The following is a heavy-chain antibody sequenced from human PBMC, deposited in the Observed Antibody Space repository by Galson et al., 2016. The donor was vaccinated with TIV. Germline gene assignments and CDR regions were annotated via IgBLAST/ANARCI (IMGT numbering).Heavy chain of an antibody. Sequence: PALVKPTQTLTLTCSFSGFSLNTSGMCVSWIRQPPGKALEWLARIDWDDDKYYSTSLKARLTISKDTSKNQVVLTMTNLDPVDTATYFCARYRSRGACYDYRGQGTLAPVSS. CDR3: ARYRSRGACYDY. V-gene: IGHV2-70*11. CDR1: GFSLNTSGMC. CDR2: IDWDDDK. D-gene: IGHD2-21*02. J-gene: IGHJ4*02.